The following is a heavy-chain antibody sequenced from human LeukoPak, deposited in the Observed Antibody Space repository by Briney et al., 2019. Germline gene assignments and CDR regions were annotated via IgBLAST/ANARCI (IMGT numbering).Heavy chain of an antibody. J-gene: IGHJ4*02. Sequence: PGGSLRLSCAASGFTFSSYGMHWVRQAPGKGLEWVAFIRYDGSSKYYADSVKGRFTISRDNSKNTLYLQMNSLRAEDTAVYYCAKDPYDYYDSSGYYYEPYFDYWGQGTLVTVSS. D-gene: IGHD3-22*01. V-gene: IGHV3-30*02. CDR1: GFTFSSYG. CDR2: IRYDGSSK. CDR3: AKDPYDYYDSSGYYYEPYFDY.